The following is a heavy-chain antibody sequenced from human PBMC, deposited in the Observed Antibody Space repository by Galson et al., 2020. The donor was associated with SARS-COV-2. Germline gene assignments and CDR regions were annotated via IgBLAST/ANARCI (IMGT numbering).Heavy chain of an antibody. J-gene: IGHJ5*02. D-gene: IGHD4-17*01. CDR1: GDSVSSNSAA. CDR2: TYYRSKWYN. V-gene: IGHV6-1*01. CDR3: ARLDYGDYWGWFDP. Sequence: SQTLSLTCAISGDSVSSNSAAWNWIRQSPSRGLEWLGRTYYRSKWYNDYAVSVKSRITINPDTSKNQFSLKLSSVTAADTAVYYCARLDYGDYWGWFDPWGQGTLVTVSS.